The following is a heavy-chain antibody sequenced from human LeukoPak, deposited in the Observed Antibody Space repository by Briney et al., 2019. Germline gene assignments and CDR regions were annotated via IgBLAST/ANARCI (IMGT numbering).Heavy chain of an antibody. CDR3: ARDHDGTVVPAAMSH. D-gene: IGHD2-2*01. Sequence: ASVKVSCKASGYTFTSYGISWVRQAPGQGLEWMGWISAYNGNTNYAQKLQGRVAMTTDTSTSTAYMELRSLRSDDTAVYYCARDHDGTVVPAAMSHWGQGTLVTVSS. V-gene: IGHV1-18*01. CDR1: GYTFTSYG. J-gene: IGHJ4*02. CDR2: ISAYNGNT.